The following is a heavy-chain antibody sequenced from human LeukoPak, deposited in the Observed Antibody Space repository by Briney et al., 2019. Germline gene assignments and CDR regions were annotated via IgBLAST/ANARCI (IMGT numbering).Heavy chain of an antibody. D-gene: IGHD3/OR15-3a*01. CDR3: ARTPWTTYFDY. CDR2: INHSGST. CDR1: GGSFSGYY. V-gene: IGHV4-34*01. Sequence: SETLSLTCAVYGGSFSGYYWSWIRQPPGKGLEWIGEINHSGSTNYNPSLKSRVTTSVDTSKNQFSLKLSSVTAADTAVYYCARTPWTTYFDYWGQGTLVTVSS. J-gene: IGHJ4*02.